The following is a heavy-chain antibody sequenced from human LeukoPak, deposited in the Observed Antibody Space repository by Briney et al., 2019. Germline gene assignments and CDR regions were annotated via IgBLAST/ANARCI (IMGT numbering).Heavy chain of an antibody. D-gene: IGHD2-15*01. CDR3: ARWEIYCSGGSCYSGAFDI. J-gene: IGHJ3*02. Sequence: PSETLSLTCTVSGGSISSYYWSWIRQPPGKGLEWIGYIYYSGSTNYNPSLKSRVTISVDTSKNQFSLKLSSVNAADTAVYYCARWEIYCSGGSCYSGAFDIWGQGTMVTVSS. CDR2: IYYSGST. V-gene: IGHV4-59*08. CDR1: GGSISSYY.